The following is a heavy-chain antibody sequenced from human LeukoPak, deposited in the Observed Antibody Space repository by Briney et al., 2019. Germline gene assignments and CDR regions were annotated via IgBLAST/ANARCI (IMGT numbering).Heavy chain of an antibody. CDR1: GYTFTSYG. CDR3: ARGVGYGYHCYYYMDV. V-gene: IGHV1-18*01. D-gene: IGHD2-8*02. J-gene: IGHJ6*03. Sequence: EASVKVSCKASGYTFTSYGISWVRQAPGQGLEWMGWISAYNGNTNYVQKLQGRVTMTTDTSTSTAYMELRSLRSDDTAVYYCARGVGYGYHCYYYMDVWGKGTTVTVSS. CDR2: ISAYNGNT.